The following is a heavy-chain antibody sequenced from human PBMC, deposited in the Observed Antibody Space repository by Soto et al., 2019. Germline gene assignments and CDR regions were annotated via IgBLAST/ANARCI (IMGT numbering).Heavy chain of an antibody. D-gene: IGHD6-19*01. CDR2: ISTYNGNT. Sequence: QVQLVQSGAEVKKPGASVKVSCKASGYIFTSHGISWVRQAPGQGLEWMGRISTYNGNTKYAQKREGRVTMTTATAASIAYMEWGGLISDDRAVDYCARDNGQWLVSDWGQGTLVPVPS. V-gene: IGHV1-18*01. CDR3: ARDNGQWLVSD. J-gene: IGHJ1*01. CDR1: GYIFTSHG.